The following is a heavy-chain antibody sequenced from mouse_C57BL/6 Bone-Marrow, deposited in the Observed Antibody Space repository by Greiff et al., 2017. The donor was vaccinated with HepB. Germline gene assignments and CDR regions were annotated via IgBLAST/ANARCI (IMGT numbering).Heavy chain of an antibody. J-gene: IGHJ4*01. V-gene: IGHV1-78*01. CDR1: GYTFTDHT. CDR2: IYPRDGSK. D-gene: IGHD2-1*01. Sequence: QVQLQQSDAELVKPGASVKISCKVSGYTFTDHTIHWMKQRPEQGLEWIGYIYPRDGSKKYNEKFKGKATLTADKSSSTAYMQLNSLTSEDSAVYFCARLDGNYGGGAMDYWGQGTSVTGAS. CDR3: ARLDGNYGGGAMDY.